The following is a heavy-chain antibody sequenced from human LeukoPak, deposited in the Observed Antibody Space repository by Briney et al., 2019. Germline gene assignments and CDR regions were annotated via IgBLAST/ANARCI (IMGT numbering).Heavy chain of an antibody. CDR1: GFTFSSYA. V-gene: IGHV3-30-3*01. J-gene: IGHJ6*02. Sequence: PGGSLRLSCAASGFTFSSYAMHWVRQAPGKGLEWVAVISYDGSNKYYADSVKGRFTISRDNSKNTLYLQMNSLRAEDTAVYYCARGEVVVVPAAILAPLDYYYGMDVWGQGTTVTVSS. D-gene: IGHD2-2*02. CDR3: ARGEVVVVPAAILAPLDYYYGMDV. CDR2: ISYDGSNK.